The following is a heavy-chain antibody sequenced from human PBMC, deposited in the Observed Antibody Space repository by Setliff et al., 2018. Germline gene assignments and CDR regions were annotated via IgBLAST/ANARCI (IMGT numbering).Heavy chain of an antibody. D-gene: IGHD3-10*01. CDR3: AKRALTPTMVASGGDFDY. CDR2: ISGSGGST. V-gene: IGHV3-23*01. J-gene: IGHJ4*02. Sequence: PGGSLRLSCAASGFTFSSYAMSWVRQAPGKGLEWVSAISGSGGSTYYADSVKGRFTISRDNSKNTLYLQMNSLRVEDTGIYYCAKRALTPTMVASGGDFDYWAQGTLVTVSS. CDR1: GFTFSSYA.